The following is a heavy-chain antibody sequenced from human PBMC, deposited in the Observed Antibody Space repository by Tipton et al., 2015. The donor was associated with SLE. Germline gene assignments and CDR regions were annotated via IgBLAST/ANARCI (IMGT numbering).Heavy chain of an antibody. CDR2: IWYDGSNK. V-gene: IGHV3-33*06. CDR3: AKDGRGFDY. D-gene: IGHD3-10*01. CDR1: GFTFSSYG. J-gene: IGHJ4*02. Sequence: SLRLSCAASGFTFSSYGMHWVRQAPGKGLEWVAVIWYDGSNKYYADSVKGRFTISRDNSKNTLYLQMSSLRAEDTAVYYCAKDGRGFDYWGQGTLVTVPS.